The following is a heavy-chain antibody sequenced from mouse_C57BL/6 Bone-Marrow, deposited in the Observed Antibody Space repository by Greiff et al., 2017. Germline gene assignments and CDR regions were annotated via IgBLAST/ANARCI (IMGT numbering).Heavy chain of an antibody. D-gene: IGHD4-1*01. V-gene: IGHV6-3*01. CDR1: GFTFSNYW. CDR3: TKPGTVDY. CDR2: IRLKSDNYAT. Sequence: DVMLVESGGGLVQPGGSMKLSCVASGFTFSNYWMNWVRQSPEKGLEWVAQIRLKSDNYATNYAESVKGRFTISRDDYKSSVYLQMNNLKAEDTGIYYCTKPGTVDYWGQGTTLTVSS. J-gene: IGHJ2*01.